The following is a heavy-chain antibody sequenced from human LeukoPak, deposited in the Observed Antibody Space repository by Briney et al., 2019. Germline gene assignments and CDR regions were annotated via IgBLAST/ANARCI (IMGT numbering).Heavy chain of an antibody. D-gene: IGHD3-10*01. V-gene: IGHV3-23*01. Sequence: PGGSLRLSCAASGFTFSSYAMSWVRQAPGKGLEWVSAISGSGGSTYYADSVKGRFTISRDNSKNTLYLQMNSLTVDDTAVYYCARDEGYGSGSFDIWGHGTKVTVSS. CDR1: GFTFSSYA. CDR2: ISGSGGST. CDR3: ARDEGYGSGSFDI. J-gene: IGHJ3*02.